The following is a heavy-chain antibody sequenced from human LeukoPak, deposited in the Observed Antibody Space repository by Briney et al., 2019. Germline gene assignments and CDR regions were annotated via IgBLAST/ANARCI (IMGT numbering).Heavy chain of an antibody. CDR1: GFTFDDYA. J-gene: IGHJ4*02. Sequence: PGRSLRLSCAASGFTFDDYAMHWVRQAPGKGLEWVSGISWNSGSIGYADSVKGRFTISRDNAKNSLYLQMNSLRAEDTALYYCAKDMADSGSYSYFDYWGQGTLVTVSS. V-gene: IGHV3-9*01. CDR2: ISWNSGSI. CDR3: AKDMADSGSYSYFDY. D-gene: IGHD1-26*01.